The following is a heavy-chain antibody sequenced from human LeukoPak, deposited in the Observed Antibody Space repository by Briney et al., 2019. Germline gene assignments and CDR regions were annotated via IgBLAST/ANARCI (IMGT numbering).Heavy chain of an antibody. CDR1: GGSFSGYY. V-gene: IGHV4-34*01. J-gene: IGHJ4*02. CDR3: ARVGLSSGYYTDY. CDR2: INHSGST. Sequence: SETLSLTCAVYGGSFSGYYWGWIRQPPGKGLEWIGEINHSGSTNYNPSLKSRVTISVDTSKNQFSLKLSSVTAADTAVYYCARVGLSSGYYTDYWGQGTLVTVSS. D-gene: IGHD3-22*01.